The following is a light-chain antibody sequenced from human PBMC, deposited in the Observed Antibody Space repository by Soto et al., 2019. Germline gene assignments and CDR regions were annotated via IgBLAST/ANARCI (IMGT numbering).Light chain of an antibody. Sequence: EIVLTQSPGTLSLSPGERATLSCRASQSVSSYLAWYQQKPGQAPRLLIYDASNRATGIPDRFSGSGSGTDFTLTISRLEPEDFAVYYCQKRSNWPPITVGQGTRLEI. CDR3: QKRSNWPPIT. J-gene: IGKJ5*01. CDR1: QSVSSY. V-gene: IGKV3-11*01. CDR2: DAS.